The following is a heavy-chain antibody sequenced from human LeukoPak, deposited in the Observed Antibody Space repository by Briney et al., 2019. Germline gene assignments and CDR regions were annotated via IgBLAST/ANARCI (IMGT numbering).Heavy chain of an antibody. CDR2: INHSGST. V-gene: IGHV4-34*01. D-gene: IGHD2-2*01. CDR3: ARVLGYCSSTSCYLYYYYYGMDV. J-gene: IGHJ6*02. Sequence: SETLSLTCAVYGGSFSGYYWSWIRQPPGKGLEWIGEINHSGSTNYNPSLKSRVTISVDTSKNQFSLKLSSVTAADTAVYYCARVLGYCSSTSCYLYYYYYGMDVWGQGTTVTVSS. CDR1: GGSFSGYY.